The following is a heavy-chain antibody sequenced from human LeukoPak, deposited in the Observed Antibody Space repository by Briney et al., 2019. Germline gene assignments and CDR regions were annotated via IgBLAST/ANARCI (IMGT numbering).Heavy chain of an antibody. CDR1: RGSMSSYY. CDR2: IYYSGST. D-gene: IGHD3-22*01. Sequence: PSETLSLTCTVSRGSMSSYYWSWIRQPPGKGLEWIGYIYYSGSTNYNPSLKSRVNISVDTSKNQFFLKLSSVTAADTAVYYCARVRVSSSSHPWYFDYWGQGTLVTVSS. J-gene: IGHJ4*02. V-gene: IGHV4-59*01. CDR3: ARVRVSSSSHPWYFDY.